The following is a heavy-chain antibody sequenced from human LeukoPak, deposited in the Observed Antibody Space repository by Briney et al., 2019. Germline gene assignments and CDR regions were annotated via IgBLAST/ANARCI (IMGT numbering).Heavy chain of an antibody. CDR1: GYTFTGDY. J-gene: IGHJ4*02. CDR3: ARDAYSGSYSYYFDY. CDR2: INPNSGGT. D-gene: IGHD1-26*01. V-gene: IGHV1-2*06. Sequence: ASVKVSCKASGYTFTGDYMHWVRQAPGQGLEWMGRINPNSGGTNYAQKFQGGVTMTRDTSISTDYMELSRLRSDDTAVYYCARDAYSGSYSYYFDYWGQGTLVTVSS.